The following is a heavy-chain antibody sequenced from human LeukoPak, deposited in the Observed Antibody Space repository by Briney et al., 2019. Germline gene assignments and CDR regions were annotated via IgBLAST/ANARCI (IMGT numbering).Heavy chain of an antibody. D-gene: IGHD3-22*01. CDR1: GFTFSNAW. J-gene: IGHJ5*02. CDR3: ATDFYDST. V-gene: IGHV3-15*07. CDR2: IRSNSDGGTI. Sequence: GGSLRLSCATSGFTFSNAWVNWVRQAPGKGLEWVGRIRSNSDGGTIDYAAPVKGRFTLSRDDSKTTLYLQMNSLQTEDTAVYYCATDFYDSTWGQGTLVTVSS.